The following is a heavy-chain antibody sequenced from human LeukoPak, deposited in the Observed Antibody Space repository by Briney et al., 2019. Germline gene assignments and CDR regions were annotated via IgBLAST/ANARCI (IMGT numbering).Heavy chain of an antibody. D-gene: IGHD2-2*03. CDR1: GGSFSGYY. CDR2: INHSGST. V-gene: IGHV4-34*01. Sequence: SETLSLTCAVYGGSFSGYYWSWIRQPPGKGLEWIGKINHSGSTNYNPSLKSRVTISVDTSKNQFSLELSSVTAADTAVYYCARGLDIVVVPAASWFDPWGQGTLVTVSS. CDR3: ARGLDIVVVPAASWFDP. J-gene: IGHJ5*02.